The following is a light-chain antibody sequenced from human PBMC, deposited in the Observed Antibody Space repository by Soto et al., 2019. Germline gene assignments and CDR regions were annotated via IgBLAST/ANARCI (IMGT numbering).Light chain of an antibody. CDR1: SSNIGSNY. V-gene: IGLV1-47*01. J-gene: IGLJ2*01. CDR3: AAWDDSLSGVA. Sequence: QSVLTQPPSASGTPGQRVTISCSGSSSNIGSNYVYWYQQLPGTAPKLLIYRNNQRPSGVPDRFSGSKSGTSASLAISGLRSEDEADYSCAAWDDSLSGVAFGGGTKLTVL. CDR2: RNN.